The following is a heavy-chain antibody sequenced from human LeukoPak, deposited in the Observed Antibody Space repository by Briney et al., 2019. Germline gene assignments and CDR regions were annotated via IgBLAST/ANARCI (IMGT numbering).Heavy chain of an antibody. CDR2: INHSGST. CDR3: VRNGRYSVDY. Sequence: SSETLSLTCAVYGGSFSGYYWSWIRQPPGKGLEWIGEINHSGSTNYNPSLKSRVTISVDTSKNQFSLKLSSVTAADTAVYYCVRNGRYSVDYWGQGTLVTVSS. V-gene: IGHV4-34*01. D-gene: IGHD2-15*01. CDR1: GGSFSGYY. J-gene: IGHJ4*02.